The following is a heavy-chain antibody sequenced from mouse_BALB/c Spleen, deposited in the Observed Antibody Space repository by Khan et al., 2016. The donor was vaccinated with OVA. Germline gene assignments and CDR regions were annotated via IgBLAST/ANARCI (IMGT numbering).Heavy chain of an antibody. J-gene: IGHJ2*01. Sequence: VRLQQSGTELVKPGASVKLSCTASGFNIKDTYMHWVKQRPEQGLEWIGRIDPANGNTKYDPKFQGKATITADTSPNTAYLQLSSLTSEDTAVYYCARANYFDYWGQGTTLTVSS. D-gene: IGHD1-2*01. CDR1: GFNIKDTY. CDR3: ARANYFDY. CDR2: IDPANGNT. V-gene: IGHV14-3*02.